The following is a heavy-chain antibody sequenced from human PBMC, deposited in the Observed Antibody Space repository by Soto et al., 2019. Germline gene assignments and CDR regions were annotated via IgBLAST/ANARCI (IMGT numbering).Heavy chain of an antibody. Sequence: XESLRLSCTASGFSVSSNYLTWVRQAPGKGLKWISVLYPDGRAYYADSVKGRFTLSTDNSENSVYLQMNSLTADDAAVYYCARGLVQYSHDNRGYFHLDYWGQGALVTVSS. CDR1: GFSVSSNY. CDR2: LYPDGRA. CDR3: ARGLVQYSHDNRGYFHLDY. V-gene: IGHV3-53*01. D-gene: IGHD3-22*01. J-gene: IGHJ4*02.